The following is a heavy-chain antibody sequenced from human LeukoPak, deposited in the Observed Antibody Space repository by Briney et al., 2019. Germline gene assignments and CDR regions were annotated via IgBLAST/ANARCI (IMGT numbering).Heavy chain of an antibody. D-gene: IGHD3-3*01. CDR1: GGSISSGSYY. J-gene: IGHJ4*02. V-gene: IGHV4-61*02. Sequence: SETLSLTCTVPGGSISSGSYYWSWIRQPAGKGLEWIGRIYTSGSTNYNPSLKSRVTISVDTSKNQFSLKLSSVTAADTAVYYRARQEVWSGYYTDYWGQGTLVTVSS. CDR2: IYTSGST. CDR3: ARQEVWSGYYTDY.